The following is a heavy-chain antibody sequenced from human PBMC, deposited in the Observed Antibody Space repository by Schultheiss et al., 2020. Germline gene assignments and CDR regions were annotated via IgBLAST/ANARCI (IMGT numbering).Heavy chain of an antibody. J-gene: IGHJ3*02. D-gene: IGHD3-3*01. V-gene: IGHV4-34*01. CDR2: INHSGST. CDR1: GGSFSGYY. Sequence: SQTLSLTCAVYGGSFSGYYWSWIRQHPGKGLEWIGEINHSGSTNYNPSLKSRVTISVDTSKNQFSLKLSSVTAADTAVYYCARLDNFWSGYYSAPPGAFDIWGQGTVVTVSS. CDR3: ARLDNFWSGYYSAPPGAFDI.